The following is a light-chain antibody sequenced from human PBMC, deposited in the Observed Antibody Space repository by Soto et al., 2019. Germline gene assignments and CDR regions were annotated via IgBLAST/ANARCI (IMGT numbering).Light chain of an antibody. CDR2: DVT. Sequence: QSALTQPRPVSGSPGQSVPISCTGTSSDVGGYNYVSWYQQHPGKAPKLMIYDVTTRPSGVPDRFSGSKSGNTASLTISGLQAEDEADYYCSSHAGSSVVFGTGTRVTVL. J-gene: IGLJ1*01. V-gene: IGLV2-11*01. CDR3: SSHAGSSVV. CDR1: SSDVGGYNY.